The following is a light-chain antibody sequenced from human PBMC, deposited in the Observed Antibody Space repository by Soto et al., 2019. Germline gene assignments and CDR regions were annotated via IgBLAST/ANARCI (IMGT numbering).Light chain of an antibody. Sequence: NFMLTQPHSVSGSPGETGTISCTRSGGSIASNSVQWYQRRPGSGPSTLIFENNQRPSGVPDRFSGSIDSSSNSASLTISGLKTEDEADYYCQSYDDIVVFGGGTKLTVL. CDR3: QSYDDIVV. J-gene: IGLJ2*01. V-gene: IGLV6-57*04. CDR1: GGSIASNS. CDR2: ENN.